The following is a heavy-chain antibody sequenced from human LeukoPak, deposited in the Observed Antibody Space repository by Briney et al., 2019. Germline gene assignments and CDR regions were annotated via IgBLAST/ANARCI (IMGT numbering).Heavy chain of an antibody. J-gene: IGHJ2*01. Sequence: SETLSLTCAVYGGSFSGYYWGWIRQPPGKGLEWIGEINHSGSTNYNPSLKSRVTISVDTSKNQFSLKLSSVTAADTAVYYCARVEAAAGALWYFDLWGRGTLVTVSS. V-gene: IGHV4-34*01. D-gene: IGHD6-13*01. CDR2: INHSGST. CDR3: ARVEAAAGALWYFDL. CDR1: GGSFSGYY.